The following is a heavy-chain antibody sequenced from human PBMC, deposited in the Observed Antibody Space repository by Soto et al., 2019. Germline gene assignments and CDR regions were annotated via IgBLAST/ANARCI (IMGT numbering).Heavy chain of an antibody. V-gene: IGHV3-30*18. D-gene: IGHD2-15*01. Sequence: QVQLVESGGGVVQPGRSLRLSCAASGFTFSSYGMHWVRQAPGKGLEWVAVISYDGSNKYYADSVKGRFTISRDNSKNTLYLLMISLRAEDTAVYYCAKDRARYCGGGSCYSIFDYWGQGTLVTVSS. J-gene: IGHJ4*02. CDR3: AKDRARYCGGGSCYSIFDY. CDR2: ISYDGSNK. CDR1: GFTFSSYG.